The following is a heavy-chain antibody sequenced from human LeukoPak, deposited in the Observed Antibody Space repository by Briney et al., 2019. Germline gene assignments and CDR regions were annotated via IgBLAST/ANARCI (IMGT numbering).Heavy chain of an antibody. CDR1: GFTFSSYG. V-gene: IGHV3-33*01. Sequence: PGRSLGLSCAASGFTFSSYGMHWVRQAPGKGLEWVAVIWYDGGNKYYADSVKGRFTISRDNSKNTLYLQMNSLRAEDTAVYYCARDSLGTVFDYWGQGTLVTVSS. CDR2: IWYDGGNK. CDR3: ARDSLGTVFDY. J-gene: IGHJ4*02. D-gene: IGHD6-13*01.